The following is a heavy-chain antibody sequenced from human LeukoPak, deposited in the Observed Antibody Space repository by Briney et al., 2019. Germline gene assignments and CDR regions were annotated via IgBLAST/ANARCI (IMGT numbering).Heavy chain of an antibody. D-gene: IGHD2/OR15-2a*01. J-gene: IGHJ4*02. V-gene: IGHV4-4*07. CDR1: AGSISTHF. CDR2: VYPDGSP. Sequence: PSETLSLTCTVSAGSISTHFWSWIRQTAAKELEWIGRVYPDGSPNYNPSLESRVTMSRDTSQNQFSLKLSSVADADTAVYYCTRGLHTSLPFHWGQGTRVTVSA. CDR3: TRGLHTSLPFH.